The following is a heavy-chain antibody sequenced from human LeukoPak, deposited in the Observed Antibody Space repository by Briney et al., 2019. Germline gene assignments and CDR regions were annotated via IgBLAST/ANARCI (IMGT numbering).Heavy chain of an antibody. D-gene: IGHD3-10*01. V-gene: IGHV1-2*02. J-gene: IGHJ4*02. CDR2: INPNSGGT. CDR3: ARDRRGYYDSGSYYPLI. CDR1: GYRFTGYY. Sequence: ASVKVSCKASGYRFTGYYMHWARQAPGQGLEWMGWINPNSGGTNYAQKFQGRVTMTRDTSVSTAYMEVSRLRSDDTAVYFCARDRRGYYDSGSYYPLIWGQGTLVTVSS.